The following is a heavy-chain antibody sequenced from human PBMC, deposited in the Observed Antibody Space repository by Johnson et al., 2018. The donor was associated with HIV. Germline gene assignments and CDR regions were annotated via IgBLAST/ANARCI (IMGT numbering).Heavy chain of an antibody. Sequence: QVLLVESGGGVVQPGRSLRLSCAGSGFTFSSYGMHWVRQAPGKGLEWVAVISYDGSNKYYADSVKGRFTISRDNSKNTLYLQMNSLRAEDTAVYYCAREGRGAPHDAFDIWGQGTMVTVSS. D-gene: IGHD2-15*01. CDR3: AREGRGAPHDAFDI. J-gene: IGHJ3*02. CDR1: GFTFSSYG. CDR2: ISYDGSNK. V-gene: IGHV3-30*03.